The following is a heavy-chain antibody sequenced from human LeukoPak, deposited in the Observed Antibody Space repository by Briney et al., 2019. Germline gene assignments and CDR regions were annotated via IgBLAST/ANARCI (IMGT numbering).Heavy chain of an antibody. CDR1: GFTFSSYE. D-gene: IGHD3-22*01. Sequence: GSLRLSCAASGFTFSSYEMNWGRQAPGKGLEWVSYISRSGSTIYYADSVKGRFTISRDNAKNSLYLQMNRLRAEDTAVYYCAREGGYYLDYWGQGTLVTVSS. J-gene: IGHJ4*02. CDR2: ISRSGSTI. CDR3: AREGGYYLDY. V-gene: IGHV3-48*03.